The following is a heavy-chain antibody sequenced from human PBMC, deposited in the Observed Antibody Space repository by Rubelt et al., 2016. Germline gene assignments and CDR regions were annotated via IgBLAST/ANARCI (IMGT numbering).Heavy chain of an antibody. V-gene: IGHV1-2*02. CDR2: INPNNGVT. CDR3: ARGGKLRFLARNYYYYGMDV. D-gene: IGHD3-3*01. Sequence: QVQLVQSGAEVKKPGASLKVSCKASGYTFTGYYLQWVRQAPGQGLEWMGWINPNNGVTDFAQNFEGRVTLTKETSISTVYMVLGRLRSDDTAVYYCARGGKLRFLARNYYYYGMDVWGQGTTVTVSS. J-gene: IGHJ6*02. CDR1: GYTFTGYY.